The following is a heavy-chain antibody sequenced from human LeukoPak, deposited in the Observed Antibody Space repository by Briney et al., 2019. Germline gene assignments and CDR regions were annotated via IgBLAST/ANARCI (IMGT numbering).Heavy chain of an antibody. CDR3: AREEGLGATLDY. V-gene: IGHV4-39*07. J-gene: IGHJ4*02. CDR2: IYYSGST. CDR1: GDSRSSSYYY. Sequence: SETLSLTCTVFGDSRSSSYYYWGWIRQPPGKGLEWIGSIYYSGSTYYNPSLKSRVTISVDTSKNQFSLKLSSVTAADTAVYYCAREEGLGATLDYWGQGTLVTVSS. D-gene: IGHD1-26*01.